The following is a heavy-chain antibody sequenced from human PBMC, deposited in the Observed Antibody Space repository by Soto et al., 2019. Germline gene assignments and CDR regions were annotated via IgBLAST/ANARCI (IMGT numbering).Heavy chain of an antibody. CDR1: GFTFSSYG. CDR2: ISYDGSNK. D-gene: IGHD1-26*01. Sequence: QVQLVESGGGVVQPGRSLRLSCAASGFTFSSYGMHWVRQAPGKGLEWVAVISYDGSNKYYADSVKGRFTISRDNSKNTLYLQMNSLRAEDTAVYYCAKAIPGAANPDYWGQGTLVTVSS. CDR3: AKAIPGAANPDY. V-gene: IGHV3-30*18. J-gene: IGHJ4*02.